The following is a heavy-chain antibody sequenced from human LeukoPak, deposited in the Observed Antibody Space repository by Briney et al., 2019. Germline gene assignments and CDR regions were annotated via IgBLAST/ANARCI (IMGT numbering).Heavy chain of an antibody. D-gene: IGHD3-10*01. CDR2: IYYSGST. CDR1: GGSISGYY. CDR3: ARHHYASGTHTPYYFDF. V-gene: IGHV4-59*01. J-gene: IGHJ4*02. Sequence: SETLSLTCTVSGGSISGYYWSWIRQPPGTGLEWIGYIYYSGSTNYSPSLKSRVTMSVDTSKSQFSLKLSSVTAADTALYYCARHHYASGTHTPYYFDFWGQGTLVTVSS.